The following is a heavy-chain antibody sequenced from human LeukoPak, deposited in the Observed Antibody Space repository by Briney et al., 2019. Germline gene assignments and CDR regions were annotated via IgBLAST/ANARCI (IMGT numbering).Heavy chain of an antibody. CDR2: INPGGSET. CDR1: ALAFRSYW. CDR3: ARLMGDRTIYDY. D-gene: IGHD1-26*01. Sequence: PGGSLRLSCAASALAFRSYWMSWVRQAPGKGLEWVASINPGGSETYYAESLKGRFTISTDNAMNSFFLQRNNLRAADTAVYYCARLMGDRTIYDYWGQGDLVTVSS. V-gene: IGHV3-7*01. J-gene: IGHJ4*02.